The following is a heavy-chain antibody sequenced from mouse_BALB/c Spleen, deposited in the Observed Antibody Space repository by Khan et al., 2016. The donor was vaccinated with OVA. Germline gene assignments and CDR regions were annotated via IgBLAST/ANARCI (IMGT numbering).Heavy chain of an antibody. Sequence: QVQLQQSGAELARPGASVKLSCKASGYTFTDYYINWVKQRTGQGLEWIGEIYPGSGNTYYNEKFKGKATLTADKSSSTAYMQLSSLTSEDSAVFFCARRNYCGYTFAYWGQGTLVTVSA. J-gene: IGHJ3*01. CDR3: ARRNYCGYTFAY. CDR1: GYTFTDYY. D-gene: IGHD1-2*01. CDR2: IYPGSGNT. V-gene: IGHV1-77*01.